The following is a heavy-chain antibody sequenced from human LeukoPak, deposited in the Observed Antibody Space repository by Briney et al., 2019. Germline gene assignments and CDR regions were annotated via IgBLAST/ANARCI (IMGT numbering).Heavy chain of an antibody. CDR1: GFTFSTCG. CDR2: ISGNDDGT. J-gene: IGHJ4*02. CDR3: AKGGGGSYLRFDY. D-gene: IGHD1-26*01. Sequence: GGSLRLSCTASGFTFSTCGMTWVRQAPGKGLEWVSSISGNDDGTYYADSVKGRFTISRDNSKNTLYLQMNSLRPEDTAVFYCAKGGGGSYLRFDYWGQGTLVTVSS. V-gene: IGHV3-23*01.